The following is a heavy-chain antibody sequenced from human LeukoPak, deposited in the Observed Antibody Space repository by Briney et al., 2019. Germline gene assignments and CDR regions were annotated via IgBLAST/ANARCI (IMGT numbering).Heavy chain of an antibody. CDR3: ARGGWSRHSPWGYDYYFDY. CDR1: GGTFSSYA. D-gene: IGHD5-12*01. J-gene: IGHJ4*02. CDR2: IIPIFGTA. V-gene: IGHV1-69*05. Sequence: SVKVSCKASGGTFSSYAISWVRQAPGQGLEWMGGIIPIFGTANYAQKFQGRVTITTDESTSTAYMELSSLRSEDTAVYYCARGGWSRHSPWGYDYYFDYWGQGTLVTVSS.